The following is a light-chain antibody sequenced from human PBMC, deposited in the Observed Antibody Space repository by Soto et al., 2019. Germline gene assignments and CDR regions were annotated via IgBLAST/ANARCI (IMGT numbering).Light chain of an antibody. CDR3: SSYTSDSTYV. J-gene: IGLJ1*01. Sequence: QSALAQPASVSGSPGQSITISCTGTSSDVGGYNYVSWYQQNPGKAPKLMIYDVSNRPSGVSNRFSGSKSGNTASLTISGLQAEDEADYYCSSYTSDSTYVFGTGTKLPVL. CDR1: SSDVGGYNY. V-gene: IGLV2-14*01. CDR2: DVS.